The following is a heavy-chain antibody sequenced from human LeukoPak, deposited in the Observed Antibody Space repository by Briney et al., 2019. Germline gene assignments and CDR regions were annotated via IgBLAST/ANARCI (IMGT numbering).Heavy chain of an antibody. Sequence: GGSLRLSCAASGFTFSNYWMSWVRQAPGKGLEWVANIKQDGSEKYYVDSVKGRFTISRDNAKNSLYLQMNSLRAEDTAVYYCARAGFYGDYTDYWGQGTLVTVSS. D-gene: IGHD4-17*01. V-gene: IGHV3-7*02. CDR3: ARAGFYGDYTDY. CDR2: IKQDGSEK. J-gene: IGHJ4*02. CDR1: GFTFSNYW.